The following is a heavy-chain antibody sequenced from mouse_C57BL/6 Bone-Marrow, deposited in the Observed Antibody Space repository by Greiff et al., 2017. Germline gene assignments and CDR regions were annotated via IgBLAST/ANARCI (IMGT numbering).Heavy chain of an antibody. D-gene: IGHD2-1*01. Sequence: EVQLQQSGAELVRPGASVKLSCTASGFNIKDDYMHWVKQRPEQGLEWIGWIDPENGDTEYASKFQGKATITADTSSNTAYLQLSSLTSEDTAVYYCTTLAIYYGNYHYARDDWGQGTSVTVSS. CDR3: TTLAIYYGNYHYARDD. CDR2: IDPENGDT. V-gene: IGHV14-4*01. J-gene: IGHJ4*01. CDR1: GFNIKDDY.